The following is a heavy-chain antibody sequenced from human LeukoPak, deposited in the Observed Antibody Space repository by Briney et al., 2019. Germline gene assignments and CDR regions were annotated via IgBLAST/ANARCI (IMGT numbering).Heavy chain of an antibody. D-gene: IGHD3-10*01. J-gene: IGHJ4*02. CDR2: IYYSGST. V-gene: IGHV4-39*01. Sequence: PSETLSLTCTVSGGSISSSSYYWGWIRQPPGKGLEWIGSIYYSGSTYYNPSLKSRVTISVDTSKNQFSLKLSSVTAADTAVYYRARGLWLPLLWGQGTLVTVSS. CDR1: GGSISSSSYY. CDR3: ARGLWLPLL.